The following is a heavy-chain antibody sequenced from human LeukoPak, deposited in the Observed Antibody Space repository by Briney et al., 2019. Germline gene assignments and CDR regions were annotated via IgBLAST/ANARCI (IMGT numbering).Heavy chain of an antibody. J-gene: IGHJ4*02. D-gene: IGHD6-13*01. CDR1: GFTFDDYA. CDR3: AKALEQETVIALDS. CDR2: ISGSGGST. Sequence: PGGSLRLSCAASGFTFDDYAMHWVRQAPGKGLEWVSAISGSGGSTYYADSVKGRFTISRDNSKNTLYLQMNSLRAEDTSIYFCAKALEQETVIALDSWGQGTLVTVSS. V-gene: IGHV3-23*01.